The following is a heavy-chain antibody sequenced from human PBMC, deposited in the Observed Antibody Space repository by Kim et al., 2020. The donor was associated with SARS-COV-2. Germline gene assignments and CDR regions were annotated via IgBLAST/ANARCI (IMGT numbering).Heavy chain of an antibody. CDR3: AKVAKGLEGGRGWFLEAYGMDV. D-gene: IGHD3-3*01. CDR2: ISYDGSNK. J-gene: IGHJ6*02. CDR1: GFTFSSYG. V-gene: IGHV3-30*18. Sequence: GGSLRLSCAASGFTFSSYGMHWVRQAPGKGLEWVAVISYDGSNKYYADSVKGRFTISRDNSKNTLYLQMNSLRAEDTAVYYCAKVAKGLEGGRGWFLEAYGMDVWGQGTTVTVSS.